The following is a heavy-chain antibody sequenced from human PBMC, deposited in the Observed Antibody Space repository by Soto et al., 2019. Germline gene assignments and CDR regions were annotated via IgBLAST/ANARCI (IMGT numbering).Heavy chain of an antibody. CDR3: ARERSSGEWELLPNY. J-gene: IGHJ4*02. CDR1: GFTFSSYA. D-gene: IGHD1-26*01. Sequence: QVQLVESGGGVVQPGRSLRLSCAASGFTFSSYAMHWVRQAPGKGLEWVAVISYDGSNKYYADSAKGRFTISRDNSKNTLYLQMNSLRAEDTAVYYSARERSSGEWELLPNYWGQGTLVTVSS. CDR2: ISYDGSNK. V-gene: IGHV3-30-3*01.